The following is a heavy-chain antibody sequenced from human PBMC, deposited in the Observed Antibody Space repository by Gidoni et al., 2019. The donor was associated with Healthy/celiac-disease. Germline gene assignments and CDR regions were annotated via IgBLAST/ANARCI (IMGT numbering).Heavy chain of an antibody. CDR3: ARHSGYEPFDY. CDR2: IIPILGIA. Sequence: QVQLVQSGAEVKKPGSSVKVFCKASGGTFSSYTFSWVRQAPGQGLEWMGRIIPILGIANYAQKFQGRVTITADKSTSTAYMELSSLRSEDTAVYYCARHSGYEPFDYWGQGTLVTVSS. CDR1: GGTFSSYT. D-gene: IGHD5-12*01. V-gene: IGHV1-69*02. J-gene: IGHJ4*02.